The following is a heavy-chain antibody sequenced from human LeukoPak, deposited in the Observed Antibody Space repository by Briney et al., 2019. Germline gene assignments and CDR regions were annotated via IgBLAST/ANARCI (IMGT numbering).Heavy chain of an antibody. J-gene: IGHJ4*02. CDR3: AGDFDY. Sequence: GGSLRLSCAASGFTFSSYWMHSLRQAPGKGLEWVTFIRFDGSNAYYTDSVKGRFTISRDNSKNTLYLQMNSLTPEDTAVYYCAGDFDYWGQGTLVTVSS. CDR2: IRFDGSNA. V-gene: IGHV3-30*02. CDR1: GFTFSSYW.